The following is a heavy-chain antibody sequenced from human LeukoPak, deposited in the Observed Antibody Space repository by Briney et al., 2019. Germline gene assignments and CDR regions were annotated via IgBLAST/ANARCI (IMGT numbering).Heavy chain of an antibody. Sequence: GGSLRLSCAASGFIFSSYALSWVRQTPGKGPEWVSGISNTGGSIYYADSVKGRFTISRDNSKRTLFLQMNSLRDEDTAVYYCARAGYSSGWYFQEPAFDYWGQGTLVTVSS. J-gene: IGHJ4*02. D-gene: IGHD6-19*01. CDR2: ISNTGGSI. V-gene: IGHV3-23*01. CDR3: ARAGYSSGWYFQEPAFDY. CDR1: GFIFSSYA.